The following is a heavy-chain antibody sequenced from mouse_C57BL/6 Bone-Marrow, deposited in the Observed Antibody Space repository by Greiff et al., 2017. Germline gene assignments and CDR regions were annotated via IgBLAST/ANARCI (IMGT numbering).Heavy chain of an antibody. Sequence: EVQLQESGPGLAKPSQTLSLTCSVTGYSITSDYWHWLRKFPGNKLEYMGYISYRGSTYYNPSLKSRISITRDTSKTKYYLQLKSVTTEHTATYYCARSPPHSTTVPHLDYWGQGTTLTVSS. CDR2: ISYRGST. V-gene: IGHV3-8*01. CDR3: ARSPPHSTTVPHLDY. CDR1: GYSITSDY. D-gene: IGHD1-1*01. J-gene: IGHJ2*01.